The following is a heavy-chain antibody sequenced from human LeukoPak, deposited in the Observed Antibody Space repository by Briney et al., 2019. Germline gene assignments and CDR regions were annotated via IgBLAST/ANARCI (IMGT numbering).Heavy chain of an antibody. CDR1: GFTFSSYE. J-gene: IGHJ4*02. CDR2: ISSSGRTT. Sequence: GGSLRLSCAASGFTFSSYEMNWVRQAPGKGLEWVSYISSSGRTTYYADSVKGRFTISRDNSKNTLFLQMGSLRAEDMAVYYCARGGGRNTTMVWAFDYWGQGTLVTVSS. V-gene: IGHV3-48*03. D-gene: IGHD5-18*01. CDR3: ARGGGRNTTMVWAFDY.